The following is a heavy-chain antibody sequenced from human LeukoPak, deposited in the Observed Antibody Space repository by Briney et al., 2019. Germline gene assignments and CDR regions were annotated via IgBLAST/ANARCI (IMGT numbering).Heavy chain of an antibody. J-gene: IGHJ4*02. V-gene: IGHV3-23*01. Sequence: GGSLRLSCAASGFTFSSYAMSWVRQAPGKGLEGVSAISGSGGSTYYADSVKGRFTISRDNAKNSLYLQMNSLRAEDTAVYYCARDYLQAVAGTELDYWGQGTLVTVSS. CDR2: ISGSGGST. D-gene: IGHD6-19*01. CDR3: ARDYLQAVAGTELDY. CDR1: GFTFSSYA.